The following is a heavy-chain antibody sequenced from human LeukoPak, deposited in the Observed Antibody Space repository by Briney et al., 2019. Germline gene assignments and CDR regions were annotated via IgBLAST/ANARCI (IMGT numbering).Heavy chain of an antibody. Sequence: GGSLRLSCVASGFTFSRNSMNWVRQAPGKGLEWVSYISSSGSYIYYADSVKGRFTISRDNAKSSLDLQLNSLRAEDTAVYYCARDSGSSWYFGLWGRGTLVTVSS. CDR3: ARDSGSSWYFGL. D-gene: IGHD6-13*01. CDR2: ISSSGSYI. CDR1: GFTFSRNS. J-gene: IGHJ2*01. V-gene: IGHV3-21*06.